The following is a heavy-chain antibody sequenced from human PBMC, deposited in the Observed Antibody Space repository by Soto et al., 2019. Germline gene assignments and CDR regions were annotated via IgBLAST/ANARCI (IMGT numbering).Heavy chain of an antibody. J-gene: IGHJ6*02. CDR2: ISSSSSTI. V-gene: IGHV3-48*02. CDR1: GFTFSSYS. D-gene: IGHD1-26*01. Sequence: GGSLRLSCAASGFTFSSYSMNWVRQAPGKGLEWISYISSSSSTIYYADSVKGRFTISRDNAKNSLYLQMNSLRDEDTAVYYCARDPEGYSGSYYAYYYGMDVWGQGTTVTVSS. CDR3: ARDPEGYSGSYYAYYYGMDV.